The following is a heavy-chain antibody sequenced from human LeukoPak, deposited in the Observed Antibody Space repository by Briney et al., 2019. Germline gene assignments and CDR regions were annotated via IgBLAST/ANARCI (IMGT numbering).Heavy chain of an antibody. CDR3: AKVGTYYDFWSGYSYFDY. CDR2: ISYDGSNK. CDR1: GFTFSSYS. V-gene: IGHV3-30*18. D-gene: IGHD3-3*01. Sequence: PGGSLRLSCAASGFTFSSYSMHWVRQAPGKGLEWVAVISYDGSNKYYADSVKGRFTISRDNSKNTLYLQMNSLRAEDTAVYYCAKVGTYYDFWSGYSYFDYWGQGTLVTVSS. J-gene: IGHJ4*02.